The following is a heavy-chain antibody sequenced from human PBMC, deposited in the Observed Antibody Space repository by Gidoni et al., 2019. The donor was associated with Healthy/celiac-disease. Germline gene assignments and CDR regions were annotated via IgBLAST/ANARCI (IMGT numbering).Heavy chain of an antibody. CDR3: ARGLVVVPAASSYYMDV. Sequence: QVQLQQWGAGLLKPSATLSPTCAVYGGSFSGNYWSWIRQPPGKGLEWIGEITHSGSTNYNPSLKSRVTISVDTSKNQFSLKLSSVTAADTAVYYCARGLVVVPAASSYYMDVWGKGTTVTVSS. D-gene: IGHD2-2*01. CDR1: GGSFSGNY. J-gene: IGHJ6*03. CDR2: ITHSGST. V-gene: IGHV4-34*01.